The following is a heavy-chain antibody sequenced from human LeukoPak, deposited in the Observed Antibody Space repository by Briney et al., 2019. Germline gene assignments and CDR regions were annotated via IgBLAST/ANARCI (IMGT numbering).Heavy chain of an antibody. CDR1: GFTFSDYY. CDR3: AREDIVATSCFDY. CDR2: ISSSGSTI. V-gene: IGHV3-11*01. J-gene: IGHJ4*02. D-gene: IGHD5-12*01. Sequence: PGGSLRLSCAASGFTFSDYYMSWIRQAPGKGLEWVSYISSSGSTIYYADSVKGRFTISRDNAKNSLYLQMSSLRAEDTAVYYCAREDIVATSCFDYWGQGTLVTVSS.